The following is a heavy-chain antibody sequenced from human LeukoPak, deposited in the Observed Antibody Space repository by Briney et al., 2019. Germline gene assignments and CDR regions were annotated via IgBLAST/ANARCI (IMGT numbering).Heavy chain of an antibody. V-gene: IGHV3-23*01. D-gene: IGHD4-17*01. Sequence: GGSLRLSCAASGFTFSSYAMSWVRQAPGKVLEWVSVISGSSGSTYYADSVKGRFTISRDNSKNTLYLQMNSLRAEDTAVYYCAKAPAPYGDYIYYFDYWGQGTLVTVSS. J-gene: IGHJ4*02. CDR1: GFTFSSYA. CDR2: ISGSSGST. CDR3: AKAPAPYGDYIYYFDY.